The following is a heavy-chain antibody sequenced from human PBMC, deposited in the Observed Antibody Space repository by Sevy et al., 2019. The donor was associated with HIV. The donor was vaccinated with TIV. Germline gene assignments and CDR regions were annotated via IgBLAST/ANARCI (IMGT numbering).Heavy chain of an antibody. CDR3: ARGQRYCSGGGCYVGWFDP. D-gene: IGHD2-15*01. Sequence: ASVKVSCKASGYTFTSYGISWVRQAPGQGLEWMGWISAYNGNTNYAQKLQGRVTMTTDTSTSTAYMELRSLRSDDTAVYYCARGQRYCSGGGCYVGWFDPWGQGTLVTVSS. CDR2: ISAYNGNT. V-gene: IGHV1-18*01. CDR1: GYTFTSYG. J-gene: IGHJ5*02.